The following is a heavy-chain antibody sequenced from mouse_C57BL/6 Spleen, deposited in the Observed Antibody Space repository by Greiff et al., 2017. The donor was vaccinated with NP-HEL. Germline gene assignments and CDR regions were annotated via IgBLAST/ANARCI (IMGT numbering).Heavy chain of an antibody. V-gene: IGHV5-9-1*02. Sequence: EVMLVESGEGLVKPGGSLKLSCAASGFTFSSYAMSWVRQTPEKRLEWVAYISSGGDYIYYADTVKGRFTISRDNARNTLYLQMSSLKSEDTAMYYCTRGYDYEGGGYFDYWGQGTTLTVSS. D-gene: IGHD2-4*01. J-gene: IGHJ2*01. CDR2: ISSGGDYI. CDR1: GFTFSSYA. CDR3: TRGYDYEGGGYFDY.